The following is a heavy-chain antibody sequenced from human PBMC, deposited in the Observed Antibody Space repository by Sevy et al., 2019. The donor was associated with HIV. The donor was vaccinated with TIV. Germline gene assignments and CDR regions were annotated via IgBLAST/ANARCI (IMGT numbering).Heavy chain of an antibody. V-gene: IGHV3-23*01. CDR2: ISGSGGST. D-gene: IGHD3-9*01. Sequence: GGSLRLSCAASAFTFSSYAMSWVRQAPGKGLEWVSAISGSGGSTYYADSVKGRFTISRDNSKNTLYLQMNSLRAEDTAVYYCAKDRATYYDILTGYYDAFDIWGQGTMVTVSS. CDR1: AFTFSSYA. CDR3: AKDRATYYDILTGYYDAFDI. J-gene: IGHJ3*02.